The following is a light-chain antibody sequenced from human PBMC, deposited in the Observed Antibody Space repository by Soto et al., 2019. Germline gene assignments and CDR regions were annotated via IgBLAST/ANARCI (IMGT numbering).Light chain of an antibody. Sequence: DIVLTQSPDSLAVSLGERATINCKSSQSVLHSSINKNYLAWYQQKPGNAPNLLIYDASNLETGAPSRFSGSGSGTDFTFTISSLQPEDIATYYCQQYDDLVTFGQGTRLEIK. CDR3: QQYDDLVT. CDR1: QSVLHSSINKNY. V-gene: IGKV4-1*01. J-gene: IGKJ5*01. CDR2: DAS.